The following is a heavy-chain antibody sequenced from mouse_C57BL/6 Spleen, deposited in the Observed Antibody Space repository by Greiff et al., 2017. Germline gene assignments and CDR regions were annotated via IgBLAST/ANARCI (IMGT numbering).Heavy chain of an antibody. J-gene: IGHJ1*03. V-gene: IGHV1-50*01. CDR2: IDPSDSYT. D-gene: IGHD1-1*01. CDR1: GYTFTSYW. Sequence: QVQLQQPGAELVKPGASVKLSCKASGYTFTSYWMQWVKQRPGQGLEWIGEIDPSDSYTNYNLKFKGKATLTVDTASSTAYMQLSSLTSEDSAVYYCSSLPSINTVGAGTNFDVGGTGTTVTVAS. CDR3: SSLPSINTVGAGTNFDV.